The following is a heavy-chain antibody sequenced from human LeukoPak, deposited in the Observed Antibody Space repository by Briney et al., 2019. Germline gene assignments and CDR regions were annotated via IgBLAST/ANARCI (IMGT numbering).Heavy chain of an antibody. Sequence: GGSLRLSCAASGFTFSSYCMNWVRQAPGKGLEWVSSISSSSSYIYYADSVKGRFTISRDNAKNSLYLQMNSLRAEDTAVYYCARDRLGEVFDYWGQGTLVTVSS. D-gene: IGHD3-16*01. CDR2: ISSSSSYI. J-gene: IGHJ4*02. CDR1: GFTFSSYC. CDR3: ARDRLGEVFDY. V-gene: IGHV3-21*01.